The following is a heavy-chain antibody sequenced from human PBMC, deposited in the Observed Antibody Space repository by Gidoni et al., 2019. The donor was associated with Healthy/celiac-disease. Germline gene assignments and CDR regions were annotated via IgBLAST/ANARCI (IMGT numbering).Heavy chain of an antibody. V-gene: IGHV1-18*01. CDR1: GYTFTSYG. CDR3: ARTLDPRITMIVALGYFDL. J-gene: IGHJ2*01. CDR2: ISAYNGNT. D-gene: IGHD3-22*01. Sequence: QVQLVQSGAEVKKPGASVKVSCKASGYTFTSYGISWVRQAPGQGLEWMGWISAYNGNTNYAQKLQGRVTMTTDTSTSTAYMELRSLRSDDTAVYYCARTLDPRITMIVALGYFDLWGRGTLVTVSS.